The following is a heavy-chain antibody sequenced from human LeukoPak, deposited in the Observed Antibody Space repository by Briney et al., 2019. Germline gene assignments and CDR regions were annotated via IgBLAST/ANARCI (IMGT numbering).Heavy chain of an antibody. J-gene: IGHJ4*02. CDR3: ARGGGYSYGSFDY. Sequence: GVLRLSCGASGFTFSSYGMSWVRQAPGKGLEWVSAISGSGGSTYYADSVKGRFTISRDNSKNTLYLQMNSLRAEDTAVYYCARGGGYSYGSFDYWGQGTLVTVSS. CDR2: ISGSGGST. D-gene: IGHD5-18*01. CDR1: GFTFSSYG. V-gene: IGHV3-23*01.